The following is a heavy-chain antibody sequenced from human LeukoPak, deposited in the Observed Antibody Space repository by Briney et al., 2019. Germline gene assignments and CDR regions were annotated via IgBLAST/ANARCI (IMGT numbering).Heavy chain of an antibody. CDR1: GFTFSTYS. J-gene: IGHJ4*02. Sequence: PGGSLRLSCAASGFTFSTYSMNWVRQAPGKGLEWVSYISSSSITIYYADSVKGRFTISRDNAKNSLYLQMNSLRAEDTAVYYCARDEEGKAAALDYWGQGTLVTVSS. V-gene: IGHV3-48*01. CDR3: ARDEEGKAAALDY. D-gene: IGHD2-2*01. CDR2: ISSSSITI.